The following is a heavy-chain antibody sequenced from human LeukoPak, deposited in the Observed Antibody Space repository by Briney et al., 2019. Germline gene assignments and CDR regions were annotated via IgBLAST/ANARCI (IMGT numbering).Heavy chain of an antibody. V-gene: IGHV1-2*02. J-gene: IGHJ6*03. CDR1: GYTFTGYY. D-gene: IGHD5-12*01. CDR2: INPNSGGT. Sequence: ASVKVSCKASGYTFTGYYMHWVRQAPGQGLEWMGWINPNSGGTNYAQTFQGRVTMTRDTSISTAYIELSRLRSADTAVDCCARSPVGTYDYDMDVWGKGTTVTVSS. CDR3: ARSPVGTYDYDMDV.